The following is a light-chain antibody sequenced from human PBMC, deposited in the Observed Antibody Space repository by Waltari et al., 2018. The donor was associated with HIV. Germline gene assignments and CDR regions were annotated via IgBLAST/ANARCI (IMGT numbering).Light chain of an antibody. V-gene: IGLV2-14*03. CDR1: NTDIGAYNY. CDR2: DVN. CDR3: SSYTTSSRRV. Sequence: QSALTQPASLSGSLGQSITISCTGSNTDIGAYNYVSWYQQHPGKAPKLMIFDVNDRPSGVSIRFSGSKSGNTASLTISGLQAEDEAHYYCSSYTTSSRRVFGGGTKVTVL. J-gene: IGLJ3*02.